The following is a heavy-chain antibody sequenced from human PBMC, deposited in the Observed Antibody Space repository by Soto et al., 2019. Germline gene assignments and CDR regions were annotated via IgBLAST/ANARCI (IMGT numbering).Heavy chain of an antibody. CDR1: GYTFTGYY. CDR3: ARDFDELEPPSGWFDP. CDR2: INPNSGGT. J-gene: IGHJ5*02. D-gene: IGHD3-9*01. Sequence: ASVKVSCKASGYTFTGYYMHWVRQAPGQGLEWMGWINPNSGGTNYAQKFQGRVTMTRDTSISTAYMELSRLRSDDPAVYYCARDFDELEPPSGWFDPWGQGTMVTVSS. V-gene: IGHV1-2*02.